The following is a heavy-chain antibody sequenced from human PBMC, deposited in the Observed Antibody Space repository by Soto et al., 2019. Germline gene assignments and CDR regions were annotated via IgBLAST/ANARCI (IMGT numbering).Heavy chain of an antibody. V-gene: IGHV4-39*01. J-gene: IGHJ4*02. CDR3: ARWAYCVRDFYSFLGY. Sequence: SETLSLTCTVSGGSISSSSYYWGWIRQPPGKGLEWIGSIYYSGSTYYNPSLKSRVTISVDTSKNRFSLKLSSVTAADTAVYYCARWAYCVRDFYSFLGYWGQGTLVTVSS. D-gene: IGHD2-21*02. CDR2: IYYSGST. CDR1: GGSISSSSYY.